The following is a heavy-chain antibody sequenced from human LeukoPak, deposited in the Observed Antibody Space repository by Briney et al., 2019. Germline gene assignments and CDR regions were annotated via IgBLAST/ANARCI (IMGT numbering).Heavy chain of an antibody. D-gene: IGHD6-13*01. Sequence: PGGSLRLSCAASGFTFSSYSLNWVRQAPGKGLEWVSSITTSSSYIYYADSVKGRFTISRDNAKNSLSLQMNSLRAEDTAVYYCARSGSWYPFDYWGQGTLVTVSS. CDR1: GFTFSSYS. J-gene: IGHJ4*02. CDR3: ARSGSWYPFDY. CDR2: ITTSSSYI. V-gene: IGHV3-21*04.